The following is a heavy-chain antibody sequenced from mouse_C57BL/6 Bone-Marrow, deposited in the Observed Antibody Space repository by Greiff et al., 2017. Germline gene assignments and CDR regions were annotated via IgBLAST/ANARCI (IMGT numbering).Heavy chain of an antibody. D-gene: IGHD1-1*01. Sequence: QVQLKESGPGLVQPSQSLSITCTVSGFSLTSYGVHWVRQSPGKGLEWLGVIWSGGSTDYNAAFISRLSISKDNSKSHVFFKMNSLQADETAIYYCASKPPFTAVVARDFDVWGTGTTVTVSS. V-gene: IGHV2-2*01. CDR3: ASKPPFTAVVARDFDV. J-gene: IGHJ1*03. CDR1: GFSLTSYG. CDR2: IWSGGST.